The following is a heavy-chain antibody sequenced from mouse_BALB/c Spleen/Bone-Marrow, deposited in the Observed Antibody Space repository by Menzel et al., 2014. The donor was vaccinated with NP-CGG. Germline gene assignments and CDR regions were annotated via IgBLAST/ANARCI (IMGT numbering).Heavy chain of an antibody. Sequence: VKLQESGPSLVRPSQSLSITCTVSGFSLTSYGVHWVRQSPGKGLEWLGVIWRGGSTDYNAAFMSRLSITKDNSKSQVFFKMNSLQADDTAIYYCAKNGGYDGWFAYWGQGTLVTVSA. CDR1: GFSLTSYG. CDR2: IWRGGST. D-gene: IGHD2-14*01. J-gene: IGHJ3*01. V-gene: IGHV2-5-1*01. CDR3: AKNGGYDGWFAY.